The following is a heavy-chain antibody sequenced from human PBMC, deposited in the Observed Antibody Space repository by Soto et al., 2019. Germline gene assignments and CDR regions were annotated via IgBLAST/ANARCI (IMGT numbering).Heavy chain of an antibody. Sequence: SETLSLTCAVYGGSFSGYYWSWIRQPPGKGLERIGEINHSGSTNYNPSLKSRVTISVDTSKNQFSLKLSSVTAADTAVYYCARGRYSSSSRVWFDPWGQGTLVTVSS. V-gene: IGHV4-34*01. CDR1: GGSFSGYY. J-gene: IGHJ5*02. D-gene: IGHD6-6*01. CDR2: INHSGST. CDR3: ARGRYSSSSRVWFDP.